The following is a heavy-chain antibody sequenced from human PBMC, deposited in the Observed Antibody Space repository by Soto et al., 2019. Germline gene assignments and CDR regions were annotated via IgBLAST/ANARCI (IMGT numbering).Heavy chain of an antibody. J-gene: IGHJ5*02. CDR1: GGSISIDSYY. V-gene: IGHV4-30-4*02. CDR3: ARGRPDGSRLDP. Sequence: SDTLSLTCTVSGGSISIDSYYWGWIRHPPGKGLEWIGYIYYRGSTYYNPSLKSRVTISVDTSKNQFSLKLSSVTAADTAVYYCARGRPDGSRLDPWGQGTLVTVS. CDR2: IYYRGST. D-gene: IGHD6-13*01.